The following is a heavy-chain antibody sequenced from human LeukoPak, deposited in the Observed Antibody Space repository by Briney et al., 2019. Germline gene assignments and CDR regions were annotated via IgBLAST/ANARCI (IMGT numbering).Heavy chain of an antibody. CDR3: AKDPGIAVALHPYFDY. CDR2: ISGSGGST. V-gene: IGHV3-23*01. J-gene: IGHJ4*02. D-gene: IGHD6-19*01. Sequence: PGGSLRLSCAASGFTFDDYGMSWVRQAPGKGLEWVSAISGSGGSTYYADSVKGRFTISRDNSKNTLYLQMNSLRAEDTAVYYCAKDPGIAVALHPYFDYWGQGTLVTVSS. CDR1: GFTFDDYG.